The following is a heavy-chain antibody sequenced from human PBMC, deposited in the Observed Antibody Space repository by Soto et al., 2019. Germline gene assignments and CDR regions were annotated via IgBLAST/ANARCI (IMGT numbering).Heavy chain of an antibody. J-gene: IGHJ4*02. D-gene: IGHD6-19*01. CDR3: ARDGHEVYSSGWLDYFDY. V-gene: IGHV1-69*01. Sequence: QVQLVQSGAEVKKPGSSVKVSCKASGGTFSSYAISWVRQAPGQGLEWMGGIIPIFGTANYAQKFQGRVTITADESTSTAYKELSSLRSEDTAVYYCARDGHEVYSSGWLDYFDYWGQGTLVTVSS. CDR2: IIPIFGTA. CDR1: GGTFSSYA.